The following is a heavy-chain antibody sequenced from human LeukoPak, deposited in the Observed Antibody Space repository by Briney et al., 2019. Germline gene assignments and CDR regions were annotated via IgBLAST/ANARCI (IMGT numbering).Heavy chain of an antibody. J-gene: IGHJ4*02. CDR3: AKLYSGSYGSFDY. Sequence: GGSLRLSCAASGFTFSSYAMSWVRQAPGKGLEWVPAISGSGGSTYYADSVKGRFTISRDNSKNTLCLQMNSLRVEDTAVYYCAKLYSGSYGSFDYWGQGTLVTVSS. D-gene: IGHD1-26*01. V-gene: IGHV3-23*01. CDR2: ISGSGGST. CDR1: GFTFSSYA.